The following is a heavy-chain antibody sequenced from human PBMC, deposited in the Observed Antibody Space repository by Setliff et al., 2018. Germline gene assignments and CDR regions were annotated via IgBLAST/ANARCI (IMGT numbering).Heavy chain of an antibody. CDR3: ARQARYSSSWYMGGYFDY. Sequence: PGASLKLSCKGSGYSFTSYWIGWVRQMPGKGLEWMGIIYPGDSDTRYSPSFQGQVTISADKSISTAYLQWSSLKASDTAMYYCARQARYSSSWYMGGYFDYWGQGTLVTVSS. D-gene: IGHD6-13*01. J-gene: IGHJ4*02. CDR1: GYSFTSYW. V-gene: IGHV5-51*01. CDR2: IYPGDSDT.